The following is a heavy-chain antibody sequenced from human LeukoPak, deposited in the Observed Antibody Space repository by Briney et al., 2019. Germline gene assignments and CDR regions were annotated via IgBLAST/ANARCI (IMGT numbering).Heavy chain of an antibody. CDR3: AKGRPYSSSWYYFDY. Sequence: PGGSLRLSCAASGFTFSSYAMGWVRQAPGKGLEWVSAISGSGGSTYYADSVKGRFTISRDNSKNTLYLQMNSLRAEDTAVYYCAKGRPYSSSWYYFDYWGQGTLVTVSS. D-gene: IGHD6-13*01. CDR1: GFTFSSYA. J-gene: IGHJ4*02. CDR2: ISGSGGST. V-gene: IGHV3-23*01.